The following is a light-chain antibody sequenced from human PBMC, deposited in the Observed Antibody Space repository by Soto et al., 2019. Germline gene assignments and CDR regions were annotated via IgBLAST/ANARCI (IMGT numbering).Light chain of an antibody. CDR1: SGHSSYI. CDR2: LEGSGSY. V-gene: IGLV4-60*02. CDR3: ETWDSNTRV. J-gene: IGLJ2*01. Sequence: QPVLTQSSSASASLGSSVKLTCTLSSGHSSYIIAWHQQQTGKAPRYLMKLEGSGSYNKGSGVPDRFSGSSSGADRYLTITILQFEDEADYYCETWDSNTRVFGGGTKVTVL.